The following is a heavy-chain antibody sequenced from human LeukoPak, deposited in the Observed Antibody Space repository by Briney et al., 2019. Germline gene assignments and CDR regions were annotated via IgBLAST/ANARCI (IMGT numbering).Heavy chain of an antibody. CDR2: IYSGGST. CDR3: ARGKRDGYNYGAFDI. J-gene: IGHJ3*02. D-gene: IGHD5-12*01. Sequence: GGSLRLSRAASGFTVSSNYMSWVRQAPGKGLEWVSVIYSGGSTYYADSVKGRFTISRHNSKNTLYLQMNSLRAEDTAVYYCARGKRDGYNYGAFDIWGQGTMVTVSS. CDR1: GFTVSSNY. V-gene: IGHV3-53*04.